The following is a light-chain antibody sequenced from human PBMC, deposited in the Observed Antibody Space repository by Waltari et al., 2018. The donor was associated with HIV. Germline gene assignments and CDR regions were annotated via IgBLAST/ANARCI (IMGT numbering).Light chain of an antibody. CDR1: WSNIGAGHD. CDR3: LSYDNIVGGYV. J-gene: IGLJ1*01. V-gene: IGLV1-40*01. CDR2: RVN. Sequence: QSVLTQPPSVSGAPGQRVTLSCTGSWSNIGAGHDVRWFQQLPGTAPKLLIYRVNDRPSGVPHRFSASKSDTSASLAITGLQAEDEADYYCLSYDNIVGGYVFGTGTMLTVL.